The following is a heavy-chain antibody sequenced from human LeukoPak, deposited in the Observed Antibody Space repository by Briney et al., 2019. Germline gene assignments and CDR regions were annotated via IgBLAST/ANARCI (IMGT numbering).Heavy chain of an antibody. CDR3: AKGMSATSGYLELEY. CDR1: GFTFSSYA. D-gene: IGHD3-22*01. V-gene: IGHV3-23*01. Sequence: GGSLRLSCAASGFTFSSYAMSWVRQSPGKGLEWVSAISGSGGNTYSADSVKGRCTVSRDNSKKTLFLQMNSLRAEDTAVYYCAKGMSATSGYLELEYWGQGTLVIISS. J-gene: IGHJ4*02. CDR2: ISGSGGNT.